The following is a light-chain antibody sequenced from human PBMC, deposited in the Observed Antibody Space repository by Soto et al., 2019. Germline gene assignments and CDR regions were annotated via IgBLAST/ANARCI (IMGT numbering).Light chain of an antibody. Sequence: DIQMTQSPSSLSASVGDRVTITCRASQGISNYLAWYQQKPGKVPKLLIYAASTSQSGVPSRFSGSGGGTDFTLSISSVQPEDFATYFCQQGYMDPITFGQGTRLEI. V-gene: IGKV1-27*01. CDR3: QQGYMDPIT. CDR2: AAS. J-gene: IGKJ5*01. CDR1: QGISNY.